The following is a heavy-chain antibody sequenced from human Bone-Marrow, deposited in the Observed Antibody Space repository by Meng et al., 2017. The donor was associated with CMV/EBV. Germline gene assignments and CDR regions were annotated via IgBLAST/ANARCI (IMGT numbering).Heavy chain of an antibody. V-gene: IGHV4-34*01. CDR2: INHLGVT. J-gene: IGHJ4*02. CDR3: ARSRLATSRQRGALPI. D-gene: IGHD2-15*01. CDR1: SGSLSGYF. Sequence: SQTLSLTCGVFSGSLSGYFLSWFRQPPGKGLEWIGEINHLGVTNYNLTLKSRAMISLDTSKKNFSLKLTSVAAADTAVYFCARSRLATSRQRGALPIWGQGTLVNFAS.